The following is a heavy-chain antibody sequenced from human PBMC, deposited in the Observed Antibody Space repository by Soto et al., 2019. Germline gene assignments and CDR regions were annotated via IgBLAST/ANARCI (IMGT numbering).Heavy chain of an antibody. Sequence: GGSLRLSCAASGFTFSNYWMSWVRQAPGKGLEWVANINEDGSEKYYVDSAKGRFIISRDNAKNSLYLQMSSLRAEDTAVYYCATDLFDYWGQGTLVTVSS. CDR3: ATDLFDY. CDR2: INEDGSEK. J-gene: IGHJ4*02. V-gene: IGHV3-7*01. CDR1: GFTFSNYW.